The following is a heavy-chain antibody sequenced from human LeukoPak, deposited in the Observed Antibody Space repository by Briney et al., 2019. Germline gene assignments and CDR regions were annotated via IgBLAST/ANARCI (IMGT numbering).Heavy chain of an antibody. J-gene: IGHJ4*02. CDR2: ISTSSTI. V-gene: IGHV3-48*04. CDR3: ARDGLPNYYGSGSYSGY. Sequence: GSLRLSCAASGFTVSSYSMNWVRQAPGKGLEWVSYISTSSTIYYADSVKGRFTISRDNAKNSLYLQMNSLRAEDTAVYYCARDGLPNYYGSGSYSGYWGQGTLVTVSS. CDR1: GFTVSSYS. D-gene: IGHD3-10*01.